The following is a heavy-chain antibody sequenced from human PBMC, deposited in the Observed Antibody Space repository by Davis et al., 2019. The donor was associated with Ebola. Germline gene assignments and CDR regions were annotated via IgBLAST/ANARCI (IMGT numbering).Heavy chain of an antibody. Sequence: GESLKISCAASGFTFSNYGMHWVRQAPGKGLEWVAVIWYDGSNKYYADSVKGRFTISRDNSKNTLYLQMNSLRAEDTAVYYCARYSSSPYNWFDPWGQGTLITVSS. CDR1: GFTFSNYG. J-gene: IGHJ5*02. CDR2: IWYDGSNK. CDR3: ARYSSSPYNWFDP. D-gene: IGHD6-6*01. V-gene: IGHV3-33*01.